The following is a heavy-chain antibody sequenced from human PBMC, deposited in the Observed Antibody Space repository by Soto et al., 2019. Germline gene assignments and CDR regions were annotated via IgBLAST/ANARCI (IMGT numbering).Heavy chain of an antibody. CDR1: GFTFYSFG. J-gene: IGHJ5*02. CDR2: INPNSGNT. CDR3: ARASGIVVVIGP. Sequence: GGPVKVSCQGFGFTFYSFGICWVRQATGQGLEWMGWINPNSGNTGYAQKFQGRVTMTRNTSISTAYMEPSSLRSEDTAVYYCARASGIVVVIGPWGQGTLVTVSS. V-gene: IGHV1-8*01. D-gene: IGHD3-22*01.